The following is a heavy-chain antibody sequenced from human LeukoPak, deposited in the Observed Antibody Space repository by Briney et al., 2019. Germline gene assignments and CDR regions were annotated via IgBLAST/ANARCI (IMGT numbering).Heavy chain of an antibody. CDR3: ARGLDSSGYYYYYGMDV. CDR2: VNHSGNT. J-gene: IGHJ6*02. CDR1: GGSFNDYH. V-gene: IGHV4-34*01. D-gene: IGHD3-22*01. Sequence: PSETLSLTCAVYGGSFNDYHWTWVRQSPGKGLEWIGEVNHSGNTNYVPSLKSRLTMSVDTSKNQFSLKLSSVTAADTAVYYCARGLDSSGYYYYYGMDVWGQGTTVTVSS.